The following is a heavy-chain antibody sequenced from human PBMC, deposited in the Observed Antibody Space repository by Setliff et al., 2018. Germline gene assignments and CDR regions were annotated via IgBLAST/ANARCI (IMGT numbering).Heavy chain of an antibody. Sequence: PSETLSLTCAVYGGSFSGYYWNWMRQPPGKGLEWIGEINHSGSTNYNPSLKSRVTTSVDTSKNQFSLNLTSVTAAGTAVYYCARRGDINGYYYHEDAFDIWGQGTMVTVSS. CDR2: INHSGST. D-gene: IGHD3-22*01. V-gene: IGHV4-34*01. CDR3: ARRGDINGYYYHEDAFDI. J-gene: IGHJ3*02. CDR1: GGSFSGYY.